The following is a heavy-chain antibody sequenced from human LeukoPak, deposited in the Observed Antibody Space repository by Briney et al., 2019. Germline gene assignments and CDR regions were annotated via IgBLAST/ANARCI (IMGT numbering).Heavy chain of an antibody. V-gene: IGHV4-59*08. Sequence: MPSETLSLTCTVSGGSISSYYWSWIRQPPGKGLEWIGYIFHTGTTNYTPSLKSRVTISVDTSKNQFSLKLSSVTAADTAVYYCARLTQYYYDSNGHSGYFDYWGQGTLVTVSS. CDR3: ARLTQYYYDSNGHSGYFDY. D-gene: IGHD3-22*01. CDR2: IFHTGTT. J-gene: IGHJ4*02. CDR1: GGSISSYY.